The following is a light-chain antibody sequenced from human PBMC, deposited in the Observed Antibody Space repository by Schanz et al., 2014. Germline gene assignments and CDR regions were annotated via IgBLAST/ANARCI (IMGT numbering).Light chain of an antibody. CDR1: QSLSSNY. V-gene: IGKV3-20*01. CDR2: GTS. CDR3: QQRRT. Sequence: EIVLTQSPGTLSLSPGERATLSCRASQSLSSNYLAWYRQKPGQAPRLIIYGTSNRATGIPDRFSGSGSGTDFTLTISRLEPEDFAVYYCQQRRTFGPGAKVDIK. J-gene: IGKJ3*01.